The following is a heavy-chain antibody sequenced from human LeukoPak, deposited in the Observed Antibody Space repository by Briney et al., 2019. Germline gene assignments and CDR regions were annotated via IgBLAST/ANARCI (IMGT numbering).Heavy chain of an antibody. J-gene: IGHJ4*02. CDR2: IRRKANGGTT. CDR3: TRGTMVRETLDY. Sequence: PGGSLRLSCAASGFTFGEYAMSWFRQAPGKGLEWVGFIRRKANGGTTEYAASVKGRFTLSRDDTKRNAYLQMNSLKTEDTSVYYCTRGTMVRETLDYWGQGTLVTVSS. V-gene: IGHV3-49*03. CDR1: GFTFGEYA. D-gene: IGHD3-10*01.